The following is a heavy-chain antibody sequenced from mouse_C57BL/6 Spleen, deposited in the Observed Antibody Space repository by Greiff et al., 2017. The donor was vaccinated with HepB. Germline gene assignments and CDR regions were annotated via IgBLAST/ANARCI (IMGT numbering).Heavy chain of an antibody. CDR3: TTVNFAWFAY. CDR2: IDPEEGDT. D-gene: IGHD1-3*01. V-gene: IGHV14-1*01. Sequence: EVKLMESGAELVRPGASVKLSCTASGFNIKDYYMHWVKQRPEQGLEWIGRIDPEEGDTDYDPKFQGKATMTADTSSNTAYLQLSSLTSEDTAVYYCTTVNFAWFAYWGQGTLVTVSA. CDR1: GFNIKDYY. J-gene: IGHJ3*01.